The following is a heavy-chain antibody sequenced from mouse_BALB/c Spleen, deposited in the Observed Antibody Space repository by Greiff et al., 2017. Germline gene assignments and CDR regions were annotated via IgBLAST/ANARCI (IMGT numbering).Heavy chain of an antibody. CDR2: ISYSGST. CDR3: ARWVRLGPFAY. J-gene: IGHJ3*01. CDR1: GYSITSDYA. Sequence: EVHLVESGPGLVKPSQSLSLTCTVTGYSITSDYAWNWIRQFPGNKLEWMGYISYSGSTSYNPSLKSRISITRDTSKNQFFLQLNSVTTEDTATYYCARWVRLGPFAYWGQGTLVTVSA. V-gene: IGHV3-2*02. D-gene: IGHD1-2*01.